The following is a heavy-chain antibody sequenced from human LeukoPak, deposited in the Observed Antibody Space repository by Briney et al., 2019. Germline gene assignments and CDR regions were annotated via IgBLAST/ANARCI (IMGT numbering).Heavy chain of an antibody. D-gene: IGHD6-13*01. CDR2: ISAYSGNT. Sequence: GASVKVSCKASGYTFTSYGISWVRQAPGQGLEWMGWISAYSGNTNYAQKLQGRVTMTTDTSTSTAYMELRSLRSDDTAVYYCARNSISSSWYRDYYYGMDVWGQGTTVTVSS. CDR1: GYTFTSYG. CDR3: ARNSISSSWYRDYYYGMDV. J-gene: IGHJ6*02. V-gene: IGHV1-18*01.